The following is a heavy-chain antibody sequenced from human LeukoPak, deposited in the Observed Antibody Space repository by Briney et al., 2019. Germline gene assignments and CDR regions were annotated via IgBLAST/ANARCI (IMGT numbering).Heavy chain of an antibody. CDR2: IKSKTDGGTT. CDR1: GFTFNSYG. CDR3: TTGRYSSSWYRLINY. J-gene: IGHJ4*02. Sequence: PGRSLRLSCAASGFTFNSYGMQWVRQAPGKGLEWVGRIKSKTDGGTTDYAAPVKGRFTISRDDSKNTLYLQMNSLKTEDTAVYYCTTGRYSSSWYRLINYWGQGTLVTVSS. D-gene: IGHD6-13*01. V-gene: IGHV3-15*01.